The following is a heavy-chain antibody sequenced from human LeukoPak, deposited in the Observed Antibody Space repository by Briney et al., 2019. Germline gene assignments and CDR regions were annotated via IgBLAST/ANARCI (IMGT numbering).Heavy chain of an antibody. D-gene: IGHD6-19*01. J-gene: IGHJ2*01. CDR1: GGSTSGYF. CDR3: AGQWLGGLHGGYFDL. Sequence: SETLSLTCSVSGGSTSGYFWTWIRQPPGKGLEWIGYIYYSGSINYNPSLKSRVTISVDTSKNQFSLKLSSVTAADTAVYYCAGQWLGGLHGGYFDLWGRGTLVTVSS. V-gene: IGHV4-59*01. CDR2: IYYSGSI.